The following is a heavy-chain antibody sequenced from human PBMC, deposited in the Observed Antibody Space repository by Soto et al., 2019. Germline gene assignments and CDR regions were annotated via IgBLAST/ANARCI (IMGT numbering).Heavy chain of an antibody. J-gene: IGHJ6*02. CDR1: GFTFSSYA. Sequence: QVQLVESGGGVVQPGRSLRLSCAASGFTFSSYAMHWVRQAPGKGLEWVAVISYDGSNKYYADSVKGRFTISRDNSKNTLYPQMNSLRAEDTAVYYCARELTGNYYYYGMDVWGQGTTVTVSS. CDR2: ISYDGSNK. V-gene: IGHV3-30-3*01. CDR3: ARELTGNYYYYGMDV. D-gene: IGHD1-20*01.